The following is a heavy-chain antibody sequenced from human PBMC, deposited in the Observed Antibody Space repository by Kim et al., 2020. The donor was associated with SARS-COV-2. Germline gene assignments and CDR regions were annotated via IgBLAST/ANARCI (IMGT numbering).Heavy chain of an antibody. CDR2: IYYSGST. CDR1: GGSISSSSYY. Sequence: SETLSLTCTVSGGSISSSSYYWGWIRQPPGKGLEWIGSIYYSGSTYYNPSLKSRVTISVDTSKNQFSLKLSSVTAADTAVYYCAGGGYDYVWEDWGQGTLVTVSS. V-gene: IGHV4-39*01. CDR3: AGGGYDYVWED. D-gene: IGHD3-16*01. J-gene: IGHJ4*02.